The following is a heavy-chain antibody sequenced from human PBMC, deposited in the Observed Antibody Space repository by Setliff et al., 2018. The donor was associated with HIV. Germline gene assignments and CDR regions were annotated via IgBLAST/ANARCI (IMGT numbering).Heavy chain of an antibody. V-gene: IGHV4-39*01. CDR3: ARPHSGRGGGAWFDP. D-gene: IGHD6-19*01. Sequence: ASETLSLTCRVYGGSITSGNYYWGWIRQAPGKGLEWIASMIYGGDTWYDPSLKSRVTIYVDTANNEISLRLSSVTAEDTAVYRCARPHSGRGGGAWFDPWGQGIQVTVSS. CDR1: GGSITSGNYY. CDR2: MIYGGDT. J-gene: IGHJ5*02.